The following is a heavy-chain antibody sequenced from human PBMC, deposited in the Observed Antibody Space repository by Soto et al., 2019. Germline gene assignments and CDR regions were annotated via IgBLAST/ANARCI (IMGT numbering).Heavy chain of an antibody. CDR1: GVMFGSYG. J-gene: IGHJ4*02. CDR2: IKRDGSEK. D-gene: IGHD4-17*01. Sequence: GGSMRLSCTASGVMFGSYGMTWVRNVPGKGLQWVANIKRDGSEKYYVDFVKGRFTISRDNADNSVFLDMNNLRVDDTATYYCARVRATDYEIDYWGQGALVTVSS. CDR3: ARVRATDYEIDY. V-gene: IGHV3-7*03.